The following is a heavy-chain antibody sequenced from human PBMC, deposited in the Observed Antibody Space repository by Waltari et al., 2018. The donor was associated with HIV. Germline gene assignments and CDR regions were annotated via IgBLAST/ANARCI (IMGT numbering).Heavy chain of an antibody. CDR1: GGTFSSYA. CDR3: AQRLHSPTGTTPFDY. CDR2: IIPIFGTA. D-gene: IGHD1-7*01. Sequence: QVQLVQSGAEVKKPGSSVKVSCKSSGGTFSSYATSWVRPAPGQGLERMGGIIPIFGTANYAQKLQGRVTMTADESTSTAYMELSSLRSEDTAVYYCAQRLHSPTGTTPFDYWGQGTLVTVSS. V-gene: IGHV1-69*01. J-gene: IGHJ4*02.